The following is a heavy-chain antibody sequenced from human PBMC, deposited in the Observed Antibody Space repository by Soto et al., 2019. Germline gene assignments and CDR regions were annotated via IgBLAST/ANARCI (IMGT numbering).Heavy chain of an antibody. D-gene: IGHD6-19*01. J-gene: IGHJ4*02. CDR1: GFTFSSYG. V-gene: IGHV3-33*01. CDR3: ARDGVAVAGIIGY. Sequence: HPGGSLRLSCAASGFTFSSYGMHWVRQAPGKGLEWVAVIWYDGSNKYYADSVKGRFTISRDNSKNTLYLQMNSLRAEDTAVYYCARDGVAVAGIIGYWGQGTLVTVS. CDR2: IWYDGSNK.